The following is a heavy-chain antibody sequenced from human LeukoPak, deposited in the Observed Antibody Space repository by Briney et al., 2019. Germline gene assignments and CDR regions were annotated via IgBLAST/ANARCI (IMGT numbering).Heavy chain of an antibody. CDR1: GDSISSGNYY. V-gene: IGHV4-61*02. CDR2: IYTSGST. J-gene: IGHJ6*03. Sequence: SETLSLTCTVSGDSISSGNYYWTWIRQPAGEGLEWIGRIYTSGSTKYNPSLKSRVTISLDTSKNQFSLKLSSVAAADTAVYYCARGTYSGSSYYYHIHVWGKGTTVTVSS. CDR3: ARGTYSGSSYYYHIHV. D-gene: IGHD6-19*01.